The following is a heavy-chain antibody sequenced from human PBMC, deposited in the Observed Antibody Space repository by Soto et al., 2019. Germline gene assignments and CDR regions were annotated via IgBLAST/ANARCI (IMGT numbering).Heavy chain of an antibody. V-gene: IGHV4-34*01. CDR1: GGSFSGYY. J-gene: IGHJ3*02. D-gene: IGHD2-15*01. CDR3: ARVSILVVVAAHANDAFDI. CDR2: INHSGST. Sequence: SETLSLTCAAYGGSFSGYYWSWIRQPPGKGLEWIGEINHSGSTNYNPSLKSRVTISVDTSKNQFSLKLSSVTAADTAVYYCARVSILVVVAAHANDAFDIWGPGTMVTVSS.